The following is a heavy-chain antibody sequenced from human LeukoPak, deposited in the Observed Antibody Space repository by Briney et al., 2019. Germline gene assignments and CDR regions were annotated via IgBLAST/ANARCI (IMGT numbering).Heavy chain of an antibody. Sequence: PGESLRLSCAASGFSFTTYAMSWVRQALGKGLEWVSVISGDGLRTYYADSVKGRFTISRDNSKNTLFLQMNSLRAEDTAIYYCTLHYDYVWETYSYDYWGQGTPVTVSS. CDR2: ISGDGLRT. D-gene: IGHD3-16*01. CDR3: TLHYDYVWETYSYDY. J-gene: IGHJ4*02. V-gene: IGHV3-23*01. CDR1: GFSFTTYA.